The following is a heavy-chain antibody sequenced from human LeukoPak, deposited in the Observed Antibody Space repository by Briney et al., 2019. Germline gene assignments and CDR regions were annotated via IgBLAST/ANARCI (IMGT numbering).Heavy chain of an antibody. J-gene: IGHJ4*02. Sequence: HPGGSLGLSCAASGFTFDDYAMHWVRQAPGKGLEWVSLISWDGGNTHYADSVKGRFTISRDNSKNSLYLQMNTLRAEDTAVYFCAKSPVSSCRGSFCYPFDYWGQGNLVTVSS. V-gene: IGHV3-43D*03. CDR1: GFTFDDYA. CDR2: ISWDGGNT. D-gene: IGHD2-15*01. CDR3: AKSPVSSCRGSFCYPFDY.